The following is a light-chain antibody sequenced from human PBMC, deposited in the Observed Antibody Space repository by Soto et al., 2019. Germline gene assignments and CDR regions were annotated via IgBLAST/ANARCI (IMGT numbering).Light chain of an antibody. CDR3: QQHNNWPPWT. J-gene: IGKJ1*01. V-gene: IGKV3-15*01. CDR2: GAS. Sequence: EIVMTQSPATLSVSPGERATLSCRASQSVSSNLAWYQQKPCQAPRLLMYGASTRTTGIQDSFSGSGSGPEFTLTISSLQSENFAVYYCQQHNNWPPWTFGQGTKVEIK. CDR1: QSVSSN.